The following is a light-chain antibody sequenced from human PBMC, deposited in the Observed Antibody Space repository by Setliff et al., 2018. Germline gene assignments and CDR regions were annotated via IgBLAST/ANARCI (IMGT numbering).Light chain of an antibody. V-gene: IGLV1-40*01. CDR2: SNN. CDR3: AAWDDSLTGSYV. CDR1: SSNVGAGFG. J-gene: IGLJ1*01. Sequence: QSVLTQPPSVSGAPGQRVSISCTGTSSNVGAGFGIHWYQQLPGTAPKLLISSNNNRPSGVPDRFSGSRSGTSASLVITGLQAEDEADYYCAAWDDSLTGSYVFGTGTKVTVL.